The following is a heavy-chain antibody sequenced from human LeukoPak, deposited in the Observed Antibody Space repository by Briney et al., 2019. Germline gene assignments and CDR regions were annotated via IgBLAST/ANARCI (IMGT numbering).Heavy chain of an antibody. CDR2: IWNDGRNK. CDR1: GFIFSIYG. CDR3: ARASGSFDY. J-gene: IGHJ4*02. Sequence: GGSLRLSCAASGFIFSIYGMHWVRQSPGKGLEWVAVIWNDGRNKYYADSVKGRFTISRDNSKNTLFLQMNSLRAEDTAVYYCARASGSFDYWGQGTLVTVSS. V-gene: IGHV3-33*01. D-gene: IGHD1-26*01.